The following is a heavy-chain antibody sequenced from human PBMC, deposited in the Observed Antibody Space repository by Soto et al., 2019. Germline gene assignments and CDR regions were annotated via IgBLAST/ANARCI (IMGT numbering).Heavy chain of an antibody. CDR3: ARDGMTTVTTGPLDY. D-gene: IGHD4-17*01. V-gene: IGHV3-33*01. CDR1: GFTFSSYG. J-gene: IGHJ4*02. Sequence: QVQLVESGGGVVQPGRSLRLSCEASGFTFSSYGMHWVRQAPGKGLEWVAVIWYDGSNKYYADSVKGRFTISRDNSKNTLYLQMNSLRAEDTAVYYCARDGMTTVTTGPLDYWGQGTLVTVSS. CDR2: IWYDGSNK.